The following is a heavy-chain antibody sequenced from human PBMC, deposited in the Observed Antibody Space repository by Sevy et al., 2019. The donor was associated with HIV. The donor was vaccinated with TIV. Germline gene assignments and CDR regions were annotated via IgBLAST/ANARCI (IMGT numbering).Heavy chain of an antibody. Sequence: GGSLRLSCGASGFTFSSYGMSWVRQAPGKGLEWISTISESDERIKHADSVKGRLTISRDNSKKILNLQMRSLRAEDTAVYYCARNLGALPNYYYGVDVWGQGTTVTVSS. J-gene: IGHJ6*02. V-gene: IGHV3-23*01. CDR2: ISESDERI. CDR3: ARNLGALPNYYYGVDV. CDR1: GFTFSSYG. D-gene: IGHD6-6*01.